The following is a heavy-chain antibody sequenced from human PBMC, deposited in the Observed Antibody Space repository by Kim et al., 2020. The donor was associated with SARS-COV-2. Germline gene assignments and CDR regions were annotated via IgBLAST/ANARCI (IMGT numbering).Heavy chain of an antibody. Sequence: GESLTVSCKGSGYKFTSYWIAWVRQLPGKGLEWMGRLDPSDSYTNYSPSFEGHVKISVDRSISTAYLEWSSLRPSDTAMYYCASWTIEVDAFDIWGQGTMVTVSS. CDR1: GYKFTSYW. V-gene: IGHV5-10-1*01. CDR2: LDPSDSYT. CDR3: ASWTIEVDAFDI. J-gene: IGHJ3*02. D-gene: IGHD3-3*01.